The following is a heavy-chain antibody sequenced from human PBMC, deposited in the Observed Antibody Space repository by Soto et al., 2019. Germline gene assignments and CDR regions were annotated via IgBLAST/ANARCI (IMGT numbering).Heavy chain of an antibody. J-gene: IGHJ5*02. CDR3: ARSPSVVPAAPNWFDP. V-gene: IGHV1-69*02. D-gene: IGHD2-2*01. CDR2: IIPILGIA. Sequence: QVQLVQSGAEVKKPGSSVKVSCKASGRTFSSYTISWVRQAPGQGLEWMGRIIPILGIANYAQKFQGRVTITADKSTSTAYMELSSLRSEDTAVYYCARSPSVVPAAPNWFDPWGQGTLVTVSS. CDR1: GRTFSSYT.